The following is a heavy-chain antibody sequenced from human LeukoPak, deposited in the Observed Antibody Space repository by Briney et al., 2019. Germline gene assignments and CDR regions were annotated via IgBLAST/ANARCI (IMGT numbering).Heavy chain of an antibody. CDR3: ARRFCSNGVCYRSAFDI. CDR1: GDSISSSNYY. J-gene: IGHJ3*02. CDR2: VYYSGST. D-gene: IGHD2-8*01. Sequence: PSETLSLTCTVSGDSISSSNYYWGWIRQPPGRGLEWVGTVYYSGSTFYNPSLKSRVAISVDTSKNQFSLNLSSVTAADTAVYYCARRFCSNGVCYRSAFDIWGQGTMVTVSS. V-gene: IGHV4-39*01.